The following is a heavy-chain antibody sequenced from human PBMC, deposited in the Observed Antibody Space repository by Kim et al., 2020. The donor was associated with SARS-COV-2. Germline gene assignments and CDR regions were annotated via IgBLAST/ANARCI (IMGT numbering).Heavy chain of an antibody. D-gene: IGHD5-18*01. Sequence: DSVKGRITISRDKDKNSQYLQMTSLRAEDTAVDYCAGSRWGKLIQLAFDYWGQGTLVTVSS. J-gene: IGHJ4*02. V-gene: IGHV3-21*01. CDR3: AGSRWGKLIQLAFDY.